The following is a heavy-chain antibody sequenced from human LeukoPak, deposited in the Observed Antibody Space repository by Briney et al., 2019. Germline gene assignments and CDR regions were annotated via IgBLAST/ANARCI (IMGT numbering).Heavy chain of an antibody. D-gene: IGHD1-26*01. CDR1: GFSFSNFA. CDR2: ISGSGGNT. Sequence: PGGSLRLSCAASGFSFSNFAMNWVRLAPGKGLEWVSSISGSGGNTYYADSVNGRVTISRDNTMDTLYLHINGLRVEDTATYFCAKRRSGGYHYYYYHMDAWGKGTTVTVSS. CDR3: AKRRSGGYHYYYYHMDA. J-gene: IGHJ6*03. V-gene: IGHV3-23*01.